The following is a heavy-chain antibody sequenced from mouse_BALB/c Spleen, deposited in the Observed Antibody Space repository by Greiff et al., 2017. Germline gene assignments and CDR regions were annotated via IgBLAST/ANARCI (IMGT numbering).Heavy chain of an antibody. Sequence: DVQLQESGTVLARPGASVKMSCKASGYTFTSYWMHWVKQRPGQGLEWIGAIYPGNSDTSYNQKFKGKAKLTAVTSTSTAYMELSSLTNEDSAVYYCTSYYYGSSSHYWGQGTTLTVSS. J-gene: IGHJ2*01. D-gene: IGHD1-1*01. CDR1: GYTFTSYW. V-gene: IGHV1-5*01. CDR2: IYPGNSDT. CDR3: TSYYYGSSSHY.